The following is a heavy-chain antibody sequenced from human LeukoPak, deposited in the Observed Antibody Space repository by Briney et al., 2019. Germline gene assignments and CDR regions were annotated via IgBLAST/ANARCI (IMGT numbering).Heavy chain of an antibody. CDR3: AKDHGAGGYYNHPDY. J-gene: IGHJ4*02. D-gene: IGHD3-10*01. CDR2: IGDTGGTT. CDR1: GFTFSNYA. Sequence: TGGSLRLSCAASGFTFSNYAMSWVRQAPGKGLEWVSGIGDTGGTTFYADSVKGRFTISRDNSKNTLSLQMNSLRAEDTAVYYCAKDHGAGGYYNHPDYWGQGTLVTVSS. V-gene: IGHV3-23*01.